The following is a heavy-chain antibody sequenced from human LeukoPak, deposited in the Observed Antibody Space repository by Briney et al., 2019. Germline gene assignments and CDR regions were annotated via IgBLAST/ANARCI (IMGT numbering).Heavy chain of an antibody. D-gene: IGHD1-26*01. V-gene: IGHV4-59*01. CDR1: GGSISSYY. CDR2: IYYSGST. Sequence: SENLSLTCTVSGGSISSYYWSWIRQPPGKGLEWIGYIYYSGSTNYNPSLKSRVTISVDTSKNQFSLKLSSVTAADTAVYYCARTYSGSYTGAYYFDYWGQGTLVTVSS. CDR3: ARTYSGSYTGAYYFDY. J-gene: IGHJ4*02.